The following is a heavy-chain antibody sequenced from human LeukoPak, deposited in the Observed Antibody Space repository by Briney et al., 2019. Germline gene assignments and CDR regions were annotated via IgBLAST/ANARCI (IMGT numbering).Heavy chain of an antibody. CDR3: ASRTNTYYDYVWGRTYYYYYGMDV. Sequence: PSQTLSLTCTVSGGSISSGDYYWSWIRQPPGKGLEWIVYIYYSGSTYYNPSLKSRVTISVDTSKNQFSLKPSSVTAADTAVYYCASRTNTYYDYVWGRTYYYYYGMDVWGQGTTVTVSS. CDR2: IYYSGST. CDR1: GGSISSGDYY. V-gene: IGHV4-30-4*01. D-gene: IGHD3-16*01. J-gene: IGHJ6*02.